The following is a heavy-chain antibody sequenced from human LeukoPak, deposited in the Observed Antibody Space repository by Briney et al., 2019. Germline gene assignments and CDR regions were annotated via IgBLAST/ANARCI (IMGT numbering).Heavy chain of an antibody. D-gene: IGHD6-19*01. CDR1: GFTFSNYW. J-gene: IGHJ4*02. CDR2: INTEGTVT. V-gene: IGHV3-74*01. Sequence: GGSLRLSCAASGFTFSNYWMLSVRQAPGKGLESVSRINTEGTVTTYADSVKGRFTVSRDNADNTMFLQMNSVRDEDTAVYYCATKQWLAPPPDSWGQGTPVTVSS. CDR3: ATKQWLAPPPDS.